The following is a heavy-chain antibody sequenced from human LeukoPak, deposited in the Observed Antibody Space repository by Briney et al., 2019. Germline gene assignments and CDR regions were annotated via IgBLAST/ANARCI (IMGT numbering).Heavy chain of an antibody. CDR1: GGSISSYY. D-gene: IGHD2-2*01. CDR2: IYTSGST. Sequence: SETLSLTRTVSGGSISSYYWSWIRQPAGKGLEWIGRIYTSGSTNYNPSLKNRVTMSVDTSKNQFSLKLSSVTAADTAVYYCARLRVVPAAGYYYYMDVWGKGTTVTVSS. CDR3: ARLRVVPAAGYYYYMDV. J-gene: IGHJ6*03. V-gene: IGHV4-4*07.